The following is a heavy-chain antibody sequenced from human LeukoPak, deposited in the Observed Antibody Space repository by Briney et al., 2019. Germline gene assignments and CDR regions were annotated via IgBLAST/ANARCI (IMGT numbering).Heavy chain of an antibody. V-gene: IGHV1-2*02. J-gene: IGHJ3*02. CDR3: ARDYDKWPPDAFDI. D-gene: IGHD3-22*01. CDR1: GYTFTGYY. CDR2: INPNSGGT. Sequence: GASVKVSCKASGYTFTGYYMHWVRQAPGQGLERMGWINPNSGGTNYAQKFQGRVTMTRDTSISTAYMELSRLRSDDTAVYYCARDYDKWPPDAFDIWGQGTMVTVSS.